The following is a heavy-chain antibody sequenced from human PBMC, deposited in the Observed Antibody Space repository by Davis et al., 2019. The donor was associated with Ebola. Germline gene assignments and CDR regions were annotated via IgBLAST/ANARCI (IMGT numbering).Heavy chain of an antibody. D-gene: IGHD3-22*01. Sequence: AASVKVSCKASGGTFSSYAISWVRQAPGQGLEWMGRIIPILGIANYAQKFQGRVTITADKSTSTAYMELSSLRSEDTAVYYCARDEGYYYDSTRWFDPWGQGTLVTASS. V-gene: IGHV1-69*04. CDR1: GGTFSSYA. J-gene: IGHJ5*02. CDR3: ARDEGYYYDSTRWFDP. CDR2: IIPILGIA.